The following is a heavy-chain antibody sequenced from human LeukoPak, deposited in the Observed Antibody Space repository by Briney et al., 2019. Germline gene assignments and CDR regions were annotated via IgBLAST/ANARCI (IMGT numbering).Heavy chain of an antibody. CDR2: IYYSGNT. CDR1: GVSIITSNSY. D-gene: IGHD3/OR15-3a*01. J-gene: IGHJ4*02. CDR3: ARQTGSGLFILP. V-gene: IGHV4-39*01. Sequence: PSETLFLTCTVSGVSIITSNSYWGWIRQPPGKGLEWIGSIYYSGNTYYNASLKSQVSISIDTSKNQFSLRLTSVTAADTAVYYCARQTGSGLFILPGGQGTLVTVSS.